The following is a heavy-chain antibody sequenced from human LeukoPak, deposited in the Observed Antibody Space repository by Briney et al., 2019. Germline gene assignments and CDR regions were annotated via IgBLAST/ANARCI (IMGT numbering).Heavy chain of an antibody. J-gene: IGHJ4*02. CDR1: GFTFSNYW. Sequence: PGGSLRLSCAASGFTFSNYWMHWVRQAPGKGLEWVSSISSSSSYIYYADSVKGRFTISRDNAKNSLYLQMNSLRAEDTAVYYCARDPYSGLFDSWGQGTLVTVSS. V-gene: IGHV3-21*01. CDR2: ISSSSSYI. CDR3: ARDPYSGLFDS. D-gene: IGHD4-11*01.